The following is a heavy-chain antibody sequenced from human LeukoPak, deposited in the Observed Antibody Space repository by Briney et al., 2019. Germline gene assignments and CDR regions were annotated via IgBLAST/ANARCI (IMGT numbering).Heavy chain of an antibody. CDR1: GFTFSNAW. J-gene: IGHJ4*02. CDR3: ARDDYGDYSDY. D-gene: IGHD4-17*01. Sequence: GGSLRLSCAASGFTFSNAWMSWVRQAPGKGLEWVANIRQDGSEKYYVDSVKGRFTISRDNAKNSLYLQMNSLRAEDTAVYYCARDDYGDYSDYWGQGTLVTVSS. V-gene: IGHV3-7*01. CDR2: IRQDGSEK.